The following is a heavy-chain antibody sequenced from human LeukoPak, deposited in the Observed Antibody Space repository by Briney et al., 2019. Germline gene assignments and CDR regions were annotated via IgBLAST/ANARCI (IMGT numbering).Heavy chain of an antibody. J-gene: IGHJ4*02. CDR2: ISAYNGNT. D-gene: IGHD3-16*02. V-gene: IGHV1-18*01. Sequence: ASVKVSCKASGYTFTSYGISWVRQAPGQGLEWMGWISAYNGNTNYAQKLQGRVTMTTDTSTGTAYMELRSLRSDDTAVYYCARAYVWGSYRGNGFDYWGQGTLVTVSS. CDR3: ARAYVWGSYRGNGFDY. CDR1: GYTFTSYG.